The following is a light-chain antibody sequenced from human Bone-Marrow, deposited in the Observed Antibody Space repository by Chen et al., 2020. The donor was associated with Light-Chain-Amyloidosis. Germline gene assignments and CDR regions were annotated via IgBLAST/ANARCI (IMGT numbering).Light chain of an antibody. Sequence: QSVLTQPPSTSGTPGQRVTISCSGSSSNIGRNTVSWYQQLPGAAPKLLIYSNNQRPSGVPDRFSGSKSGTSASLAISGLQSGDEADYYCATWDDTLSGPVFGGGTKVTV. CDR1: SSNIGRNT. J-gene: IGLJ2*01. CDR3: ATWDDTLSGPV. V-gene: IGLV1-44*01. CDR2: SNN.